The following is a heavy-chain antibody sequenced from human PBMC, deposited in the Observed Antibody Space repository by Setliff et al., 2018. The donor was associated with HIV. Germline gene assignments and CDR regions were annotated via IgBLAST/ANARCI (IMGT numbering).Heavy chain of an antibody. CDR1: GYTFTSYG. CDR2: ISGYNGNT. CDR3: AGYREGYCSGDNCYSGNDY. V-gene: IGHV1-18*01. D-gene: IGHD2-15*01. Sequence: GASVKVSCKASGYTFTSYGICWVPQAPRQGLQCMGWISGYNGNTHYAKKLQGRVTMTTDTTTNTVYMELRSLRSDDTAVYYCAGYREGYCSGDNCYSGNDYWGQGTLVTVSS. J-gene: IGHJ4*02.